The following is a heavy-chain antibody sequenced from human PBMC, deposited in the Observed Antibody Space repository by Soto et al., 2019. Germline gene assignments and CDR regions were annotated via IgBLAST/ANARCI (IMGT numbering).Heavy chain of an antibody. CDR1: SGSISSGGYS. CDR2: IYHSGST. V-gene: IGHV4-30-2*01. Sequence: PSETLSLTCAFSSGSISSGGYSWSWIRQPPGKGLEWIGYIYHSGSTYYNPSLKSRVTISVDRSKNQFSLKLSSVTAADTAVYYCARGLPNNWFDPWGQGTLVTVSS. J-gene: IGHJ5*02. CDR3: ARGLPNNWFDP.